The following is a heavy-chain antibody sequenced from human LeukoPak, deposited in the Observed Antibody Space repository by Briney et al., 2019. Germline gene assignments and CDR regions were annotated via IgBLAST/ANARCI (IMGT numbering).Heavy chain of an antibody. CDR1: GFTVSSNY. D-gene: IGHD6-19*01. J-gene: IGHJ3*02. CDR2: IYSGGST. CDR3: ARDRGRYSSGPDAFDI. Sequence: PGGSLRLSCAASGFTVSSNYMSWVRQAPGKGLEWVSVIYSGGSTYYADSVKGRFTISRDNSKNTLCLQMNSLRAEDTAVYYCARDRGRYSSGPDAFDIWGQGTMVTVSS. V-gene: IGHV3-66*01.